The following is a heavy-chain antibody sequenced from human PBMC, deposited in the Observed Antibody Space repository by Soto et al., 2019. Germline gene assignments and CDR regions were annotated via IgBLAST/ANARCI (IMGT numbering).Heavy chain of an antibody. CDR2: INVYNGKT. D-gene: IGHD2-2*01. J-gene: IGHJ4*02. CDR1: RYTFISYG. V-gene: IGHV1-18*01. CDR3: ARVKGPTQPFDY. Sequence: QVQLVQSGAEVKKPGASVKVSCKASRYTFISYGFSWVRQAPGQGLEWMGWINVYNGKTNYAQNFQGRVTMTTDTSPTTAYMELRSLRSDDTAMYYWARVKGPTQPFDYWGQGTLVNVSS.